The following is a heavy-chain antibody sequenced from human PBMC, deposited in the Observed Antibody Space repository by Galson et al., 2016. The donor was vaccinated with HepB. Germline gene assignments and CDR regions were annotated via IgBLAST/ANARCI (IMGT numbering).Heavy chain of an antibody. CDR1: GFTFSNYG. V-gene: IGHV3-33*01. CDR2: IWYDGTNK. CDR3: ARDPHSLDF. J-gene: IGHJ4*02. D-gene: IGHD2-21*01. Sequence: SLRLSCAASGFTFSNYGMHWVRQAPGKGLEWVALIWYDGTNKYYADSVKGRFTISRDVAENSVYLQMNSLREEDTAVYYCARDPHSLDFWGQGTLVTVSS.